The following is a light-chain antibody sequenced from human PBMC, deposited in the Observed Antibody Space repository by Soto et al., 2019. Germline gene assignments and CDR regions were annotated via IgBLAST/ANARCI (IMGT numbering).Light chain of an antibody. V-gene: IGKV3-15*01. Sequence: EIVMTQSPATLSVSPGERATLSCRASQSVSSNLAWYQQKPGQAPRLLIDGVSTRATGIPVRFSGSGSGTEFTLTISSLQSEDFAVYHCQQYNKWLLTFGGGTEVEI. CDR2: GVS. J-gene: IGKJ4*01. CDR3: QQYNKWLLT. CDR1: QSVSSN.